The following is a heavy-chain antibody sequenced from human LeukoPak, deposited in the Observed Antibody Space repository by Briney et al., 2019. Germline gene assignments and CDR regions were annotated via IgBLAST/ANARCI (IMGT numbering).Heavy chain of an antibody. D-gene: IGHD3-22*01. CDR2: IHLNGIT. CDR1: GDSITSYAW. V-gene: IGHV4-4*02. Sequence: PSGTLSLTCSVSGDSITSYAWWCWVRQPPGKGLEWIGEIHLNGITNYNPSLKSRVTMSIDKSKNQLSLNLSSVTAADTAVYYCARVISSAWRQNDLWGQGTLVTVSS. J-gene: IGHJ5*02. CDR3: ARVISSAWRQNDL.